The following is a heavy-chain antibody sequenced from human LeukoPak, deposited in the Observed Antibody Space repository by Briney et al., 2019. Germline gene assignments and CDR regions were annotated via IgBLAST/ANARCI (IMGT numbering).Heavy chain of an antibody. D-gene: IGHD2-2*01. V-gene: IGHV3-48*01. CDR3: ATCSSISCSRGNWFDP. J-gene: IGHJ5*02. CDR2: ISSSSKTI. CDR1: GFTFNNYS. Sequence: GGALRLSCAASGFTFNNYSMNWVRQAPGRGLEWVSYISSSSKTIYYADSVKGRFTISRDNPKNSLYLQMNSLRAEDTAVYYCATCSSISCSRGNWFDPWGQGTLVTVSS.